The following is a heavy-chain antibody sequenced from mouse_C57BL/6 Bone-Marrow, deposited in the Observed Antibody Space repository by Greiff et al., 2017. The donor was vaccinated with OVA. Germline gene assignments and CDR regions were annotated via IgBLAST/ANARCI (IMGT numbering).Heavy chain of an antibody. J-gene: IGHJ2*01. CDR3: ARQPVVACDY. Sequence: EVMLVESGGDLVKPGGSLKLSCAASGFTFSSYGMSWVRQTPDKRLEWVATISSGGSYTYYPDSVKGRFTISRDNAKNTLYLQMSSLKSEDTAMYYCARQPVVACDYWGQGTTLTVSS. D-gene: IGHD1-1*01. CDR2: ISSGGSYT. V-gene: IGHV5-6*01. CDR1: GFTFSSYG.